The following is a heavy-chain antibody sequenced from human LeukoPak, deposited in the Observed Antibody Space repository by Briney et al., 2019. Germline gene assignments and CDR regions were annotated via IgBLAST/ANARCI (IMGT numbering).Heavy chain of an antibody. Sequence: GSLRLSCAASGFTFRNYGMSWVRQAPGKGLGWVSAISGSGSNAYYADSVKGRFTISRDNSKNTLYLQMSNLRAEDTAVYFCAKENPVGGTNYFDYWGQGTLVTVAS. V-gene: IGHV3-23*01. CDR2: ISGSGSNA. J-gene: IGHJ4*02. CDR3: AKENPVGGTNYFDY. D-gene: IGHD1-26*01. CDR1: GFTFRNYG.